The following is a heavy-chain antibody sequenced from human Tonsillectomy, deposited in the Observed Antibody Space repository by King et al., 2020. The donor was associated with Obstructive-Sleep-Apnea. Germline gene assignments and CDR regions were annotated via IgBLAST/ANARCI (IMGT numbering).Heavy chain of an antibody. CDR1: GGSISSGDYY. CDR3: ARVSGDSSGSNGLDY. J-gene: IGHJ4*02. V-gene: IGHV4-31*03. D-gene: IGHD3-22*01. CDR2: IYYSGGT. Sequence: VQLQESGPGLVKPSQTLSLTCTVSGGSISSGDYYWSWIRQHPGKGLEWIGYIYYSGGTYYNPSLKSRVTISVDTSKNQFSLKLSSVTAADTAVYFCARVSGDSSGSNGLDYWGQGTLVTVSS.